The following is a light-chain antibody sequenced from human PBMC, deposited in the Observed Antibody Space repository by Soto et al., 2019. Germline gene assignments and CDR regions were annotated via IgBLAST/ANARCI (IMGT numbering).Light chain of an antibody. V-gene: IGKV3-11*01. J-gene: IGKJ2*01. CDR2: DAS. Sequence: EIVLTQSPATLSLSPGERATLSCRASQSVSSYLAWYQQKAGQAPRLLIYDASTRATGIPARFSGSGSGTDFTLTISSLEPEDFAVYYCQQHSNWPYTFGQGTKLEIK. CDR1: QSVSSY. CDR3: QQHSNWPYT.